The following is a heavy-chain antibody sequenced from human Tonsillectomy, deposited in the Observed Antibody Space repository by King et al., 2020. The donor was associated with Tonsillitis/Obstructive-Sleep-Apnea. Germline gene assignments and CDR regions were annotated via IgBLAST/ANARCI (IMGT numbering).Heavy chain of an antibody. CDR3: ARDKVAGATNFDY. Sequence: VQLVESGGGLVQPGGSLRLSCAASGFTFSTYWMSWVRQTPGKGLEWVANMKQDGGEIYYVDSVKGRFTMSREHAKKSLFLQMNSLIVEETSVYYCARDKVAGATNFDYWGQGTLVTVSS. CDR1: GFTFSTYW. V-gene: IGHV3-7*01. CDR2: MKQDGGEI. J-gene: IGHJ4*02. D-gene: IGHD5-24*01.